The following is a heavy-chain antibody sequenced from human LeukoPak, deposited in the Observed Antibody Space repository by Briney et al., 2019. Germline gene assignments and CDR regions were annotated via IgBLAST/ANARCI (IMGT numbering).Heavy chain of an antibody. Sequence: PSETLSLTCTVSGGSISSGGYYWSWIRQHPGKGLEWIGYIYYSGSTYYNPSLKSRVTISVDTSKNQFSLKLSSVTAADTAVYYCAREPKPPAGGQLGIFDSWGQGALVTVSS. V-gene: IGHV4-31*03. J-gene: IGHJ4*02. CDR1: GGSISSGGYY. CDR2: IYYSGST. CDR3: AREPKPPAGGQLGIFDS. D-gene: IGHD7-27*01.